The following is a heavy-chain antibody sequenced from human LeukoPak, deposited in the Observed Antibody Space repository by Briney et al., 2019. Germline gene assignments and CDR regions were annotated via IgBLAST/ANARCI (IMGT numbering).Heavy chain of an antibody. Sequence: GGSLRLSCAASGFTFSSYSMNWVRQAPGKGLEWVSSISSSSSYIYYADSVKGRFTISRDNAKNSLYPQMNSLRAEDTAVYYCASDSGNYGGIDYWGQGTLVTVSS. CDR3: ASDSGNYGGIDY. V-gene: IGHV3-21*01. J-gene: IGHJ4*02. D-gene: IGHD1-26*01. CDR2: ISSSSSYI. CDR1: GFTFSSYS.